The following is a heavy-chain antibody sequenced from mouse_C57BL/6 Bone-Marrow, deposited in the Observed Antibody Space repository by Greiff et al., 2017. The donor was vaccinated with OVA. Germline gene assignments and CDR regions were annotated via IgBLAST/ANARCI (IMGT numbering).Heavy chain of an antibody. CDR2: IDPEPGGT. J-gene: IGHJ3*01. CDR3: TREGIYYDYDEGAY. D-gene: IGHD2-4*01. Sequence: VQLQQSGAELVRPGASVTLSCKASGYTFTDYEMHWVKQTPVHGLEWIGAIDPEPGGTAYNQKFKGKAILTADKSSSTAYMELRSLTSEDSAGYYCTREGIYYDYDEGAYWGQGTLVTVSA. V-gene: IGHV1-15*01. CDR1: GYTFTDYE.